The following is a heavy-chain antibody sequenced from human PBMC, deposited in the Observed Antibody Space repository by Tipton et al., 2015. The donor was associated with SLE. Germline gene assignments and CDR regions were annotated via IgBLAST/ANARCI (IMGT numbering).Heavy chain of an antibody. V-gene: IGHV4-39*07. CDR3: ASGSGYGSGSYSLDY. D-gene: IGHD3-10*01. CDR2: IYYIGST. CDR1: GGSISSSSYY. J-gene: IGHJ4*02. Sequence: TLSLTCTVSGGSISSSSYYWGWIRQPPGMGLEWIGSIYYIGSTYYNPSLKSRVTISVDTSKNQFSLKLSSVTAADTAVYYCASGSGYGSGSYSLDYWGQGTLVTVSS.